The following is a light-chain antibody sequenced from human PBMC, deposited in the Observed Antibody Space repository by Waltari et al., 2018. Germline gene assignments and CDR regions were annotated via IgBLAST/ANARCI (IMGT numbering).Light chain of an antibody. CDR1: TIESKS. CDR2: YDS. V-gene: IGLV3-21*04. Sequence: YVVTQPPSVSVAPGKTATLTCGGETIESKSVTWYQQKPGQAPILVIFYDSDRPSGSPERFSGSKSGNTATLTISWVEAGDEADYHCQVWDDTTNSGVFGGGTRLTVL. CDR3: QVWDDTTNSGV. J-gene: IGLJ3*02.